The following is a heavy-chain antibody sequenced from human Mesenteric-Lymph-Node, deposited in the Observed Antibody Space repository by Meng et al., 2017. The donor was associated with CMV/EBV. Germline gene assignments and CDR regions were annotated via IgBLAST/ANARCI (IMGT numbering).Heavy chain of an antibody. D-gene: IGHD3-10*01. CDR2: IYYSGST. V-gene: IGHV4-59*08. CDR3: ARVRYVVRGVVWFDP. Sequence: SETLSLTCTVSGGSISSYYWSWIRQPPGKGLEWIGYIYYSGSTNYNPSLKSRVTISVDTSKNQFSLKLSSVTAADTAVYYCARVRYVVRGVVWFDPWGQGTLVTVSS. J-gene: IGHJ5*02. CDR1: GGSISSYY.